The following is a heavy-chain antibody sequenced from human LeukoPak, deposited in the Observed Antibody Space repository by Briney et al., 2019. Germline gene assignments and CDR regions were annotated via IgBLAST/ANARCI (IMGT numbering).Heavy chain of an antibody. J-gene: IGHJ4*02. CDR1: GGSFSGYY. CDR3: ARGQGAYDSSGFDY. V-gene: IGHV4-34*01. Sequence: SETLSLTCAVYGGSFSGYYWSWIRQPPGKGLEWIGEINHSGNTNYNPSLKSRVTISVDTSKNQCSLKLSSVTAADTAVYYRARGQGAYDSSGFDYWGQGTLVTVSS. CDR2: INHSGNT. D-gene: IGHD3-22*01.